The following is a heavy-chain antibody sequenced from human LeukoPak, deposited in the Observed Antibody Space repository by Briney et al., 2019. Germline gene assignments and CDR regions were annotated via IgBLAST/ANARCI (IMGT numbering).Heavy chain of an antibody. CDR3: ARGSYCSSTSCYLRWFDP. J-gene: IGHJ5*02. CDR2: ISAYNGNT. V-gene: IGHV1-18*01. D-gene: IGHD2-2*01. Sequence: ASVKVSCKASGYTFTSYGISWVRQAPGQGLEWMGWISAYNGNTNYAQKLQGRVTMTTDTSTSTAYMELRSLRSDDTAVYYCARGSYCSSTSCYLRWFDPWGQGTLVTVSS. CDR1: GYTFTSYG.